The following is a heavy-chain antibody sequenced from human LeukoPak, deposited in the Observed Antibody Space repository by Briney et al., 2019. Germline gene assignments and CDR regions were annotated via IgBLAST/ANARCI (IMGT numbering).Heavy chain of an antibody. CDR1: GFTFSSYS. D-gene: IGHD5-24*01. CDR2: ISSSSSYI. CDR3: AREHGSIYFDY. V-gene: IGHV3-21*01. Sequence: GGSLRLSCAASGFTFSSYSMNWVRQAPGKGLEWVSSISSSSSYIYYADSVKGRFTISRDNANNSLYLQMNSLRAEDTAVYYCAREHGSIYFDYWGQGTLVTVSS. J-gene: IGHJ4*02.